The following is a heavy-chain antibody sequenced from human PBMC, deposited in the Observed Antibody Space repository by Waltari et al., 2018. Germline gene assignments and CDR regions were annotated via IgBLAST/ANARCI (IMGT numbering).Heavy chain of an antibody. CDR3: AREKSAAANNVYYYYGMDV. Sequence: QVQLQQWGAGLLKPSETLSLTCAVYGGSFSGYYWSWIRQPPGKGLAWIGEINHSGSTNYNPSLKSRVTISVDPAKNQFSLKLSSVTAADTAVYYCAREKSAAANNVYYYYGMDVWGQGTTVTVSS. CDR1: GGSFSGYY. D-gene: IGHD6-13*01. V-gene: IGHV4-34*01. CDR2: INHSGST. J-gene: IGHJ6*02.